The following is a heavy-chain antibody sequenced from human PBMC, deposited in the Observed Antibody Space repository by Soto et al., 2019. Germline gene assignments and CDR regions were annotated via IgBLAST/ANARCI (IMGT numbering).Heavy chain of an antibody. D-gene: IGHD2-2*01. CDR1: GASISNTNF. Sequence: QVQLQESGPGLVKPSGTLSLTCAVSGASISNTNFWSWVRQPPGKGLEWIWEISLSGTTDYNPSLKSRVSMSVDQSKNQFSLTLNSVTAADTAVYYCETDESTNWTHDYWGQGILVNVSS. CDR3: ETDESTNWTHDY. CDR2: ISLSGTT. J-gene: IGHJ4*02. V-gene: IGHV4-4*02.